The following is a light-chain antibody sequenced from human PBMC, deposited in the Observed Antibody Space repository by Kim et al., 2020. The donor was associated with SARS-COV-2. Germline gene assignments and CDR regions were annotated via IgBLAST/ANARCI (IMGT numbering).Light chain of an antibody. CDR3: QQRSNWPLT. J-gene: IGKJ4*01. CDR2: DAS. Sequence: LSPGERAPLSCRASQRVSSYVAWYQQKPGQAPRLLIYDASNSATGIPARFSGSGSGTDFTLTISSLEPEDFAVYYCQQRSNWPLTFGGGTKVEIK. V-gene: IGKV3-11*01. CDR1: QRVSSY.